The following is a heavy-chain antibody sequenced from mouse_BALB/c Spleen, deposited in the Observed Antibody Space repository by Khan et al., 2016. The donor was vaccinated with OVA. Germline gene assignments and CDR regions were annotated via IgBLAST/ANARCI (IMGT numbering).Heavy chain of an antibody. CDR1: GYTFADSG. V-gene: IGHV1S137*01. D-gene: IGHD2-3*01. Sequence: QVQLKESGPEPVRPGASVKISCKGSGYTFADSGMHWVRQSHAKSLEWIGVISTYYGNIKYNQKFEGRATVTVDKSSSTAYMELARLTSEDSAVYFCTRDGSSEFAYWGQGTLVTVSA. CDR2: ISTYYGNI. CDR3: TRDGSSEFAY. J-gene: IGHJ3*01.